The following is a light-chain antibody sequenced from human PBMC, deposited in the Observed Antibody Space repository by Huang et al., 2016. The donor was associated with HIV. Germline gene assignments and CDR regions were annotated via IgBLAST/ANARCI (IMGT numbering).Light chain of an antibody. CDR1: QSINGN. Sequence: EIVMTQSPDTLSVSPGAGATLSCRASQSINGNLAWYQQKPGQAPSLLIYGASTSATGVPARFSGSGSGAVFTLTISSLQSEDFAFYYCQQYNDCPRTFGQGTRLEIK. CDR2: GAS. V-gene: IGKV3-15*01. J-gene: IGKJ2*01. CDR3: QQYNDCPRT.